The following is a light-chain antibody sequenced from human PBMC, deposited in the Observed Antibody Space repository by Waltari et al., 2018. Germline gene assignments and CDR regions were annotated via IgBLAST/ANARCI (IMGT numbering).Light chain of an antibody. CDR3: CSYTTSSTLL. CDR2: GVS. Sequence: QSAPTQPPSVSGSHGQSVTISCTGTSSDVGGYNYVSWYQQHPGKAPKLMIYGVSNRPSGVSDRFSGSKSGNTASLTISGLQAEDEADYYCCSYTTSSTLLFGGGTRLTVL. V-gene: IGLV2-14*01. J-gene: IGLJ2*01. CDR1: SSDVGGYNY.